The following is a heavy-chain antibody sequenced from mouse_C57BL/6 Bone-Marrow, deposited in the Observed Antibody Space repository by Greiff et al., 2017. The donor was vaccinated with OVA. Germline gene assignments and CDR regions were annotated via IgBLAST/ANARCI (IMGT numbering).Heavy chain of an antibody. D-gene: IGHD1-1*01. V-gene: IGHV1-50*01. CDR1: GYTFTSYW. Sequence: QVQLQQPGAELVKPGASVKLSCKASGYTFTSYWMQWVKQRPGQGLEWIGEIDPSDSYTNYNQKFKGKATLTVDTSSSTAYMQLSSLTSEDSAVYYCARALITTVVAKNCDVWGTGTTVTVSS. CDR3: ARALITTVVAKNCDV. J-gene: IGHJ1*03. CDR2: IDPSDSYT.